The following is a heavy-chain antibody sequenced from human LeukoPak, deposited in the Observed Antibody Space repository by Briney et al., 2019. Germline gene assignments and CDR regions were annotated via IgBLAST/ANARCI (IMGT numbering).Heavy chain of an antibody. V-gene: IGHV4-34*01. Sequence: KPSETLSLTCAVYGGSFSGYYWSWIRQPPGKGLEWIGEINHSGSTNYNPSLKSRVTISVDTSKNQFSLKLSSVTAADTAVYYCARGRSSWYPYYYYGMDVWGQGTTVTASS. CDR1: GGSFSGYY. D-gene: IGHD6-13*01. CDR3: ARGRSSWYPYYYYGMDV. J-gene: IGHJ6*02. CDR2: INHSGST.